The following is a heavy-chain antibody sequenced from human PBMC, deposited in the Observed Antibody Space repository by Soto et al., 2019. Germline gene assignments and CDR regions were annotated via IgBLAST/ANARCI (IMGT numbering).Heavy chain of an antibody. J-gene: IGHJ4*02. CDR1: GYTFTGYY. Sequence: QVQLVQSGAEVKRPGASVKVSCKASGYTFTGYYIHWVRQAPGQGPEWMGWIDPSSGGTNFAQKFQGRVTMTRDTSISTAYMELSRLRSDVAAVYYCARDRGVPAVTITSPDSWGQGTLVTVSS. CDR2: IDPSSGGT. CDR3: ARDRGVPAVTITSPDS. V-gene: IGHV1-2*02. D-gene: IGHD2-2*01.